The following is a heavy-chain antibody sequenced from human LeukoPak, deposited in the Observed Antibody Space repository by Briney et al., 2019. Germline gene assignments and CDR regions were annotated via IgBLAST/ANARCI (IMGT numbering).Heavy chain of an antibody. J-gene: IGHJ4*02. V-gene: IGHV3-30*02. CDR2: IRYDGSNK. CDR1: GFTFSSYG. Sequence: GGSLRLSRAASGFTFSSYGMHWVRQAPGRGREGVAFIRYDGSNKYYADSVKGRFAISRVNSKNTLYLQMNSLRAEDTAVYYCAKDISVLREVPAAIDYWGQGTLVTASS. D-gene: IGHD2-2*01. CDR3: AKDISVLREVPAAIDY.